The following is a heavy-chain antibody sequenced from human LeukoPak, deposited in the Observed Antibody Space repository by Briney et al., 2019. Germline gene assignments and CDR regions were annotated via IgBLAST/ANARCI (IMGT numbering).Heavy chain of an antibody. CDR1: GGTFSSYA. CDR3: ARDSIVVVTAIGSGYYYYGMDV. CDR2: IIPIFGTA. J-gene: IGHJ6*02. V-gene: IGHV1-69*13. Sequence: GASVKVSCKASGGTFSSYAISWVRQAPGQGLEWMGGIIPIFGTANYAQKFQGRVTITADESTSTAYMELSSLRSEDTAVYYCARDSIVVVTAIGSGYYYYGMDVWGQGTTVTVSS. D-gene: IGHD2-21*02.